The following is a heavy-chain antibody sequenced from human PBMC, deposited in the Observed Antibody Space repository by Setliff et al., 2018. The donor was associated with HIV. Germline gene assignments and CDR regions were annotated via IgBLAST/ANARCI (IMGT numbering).Heavy chain of an antibody. CDR2: ISGSGGST. CDR3: AKDPRGYNYGFPDFDY. Sequence: GGSLRLSCAASGITFSSYAMSWVRQAPGKGLEWVSGISGSGGSTYYADSVKGRFTISRDNSKNTLYLQMNSPRAEDTAVYYCAKDPRGYNYGFPDFDYWGQGTLVTVSS. V-gene: IGHV3-23*01. J-gene: IGHJ4*02. CDR1: GITFSSYA. D-gene: IGHD5-18*01.